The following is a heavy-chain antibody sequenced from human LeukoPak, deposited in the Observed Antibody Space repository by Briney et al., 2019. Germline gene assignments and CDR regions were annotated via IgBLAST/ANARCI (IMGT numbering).Heavy chain of an antibody. J-gene: IGHJ5*02. CDR2: IHYSGST. V-gene: IGHV4-59*01. D-gene: IGHD3-9*01. CDR1: GGSISSYY. CDR3: ARLTGYSSESWFDP. Sequence: SETLSLTCTVSGGSISSYYWSWIRQPPGKGLEWIGYIHYSGSTNYKASLKSRVSISVDTSKNQFSLKLSCVTAADTAVYSCARLTGYSSESWFDPWGQGTLVTVSS.